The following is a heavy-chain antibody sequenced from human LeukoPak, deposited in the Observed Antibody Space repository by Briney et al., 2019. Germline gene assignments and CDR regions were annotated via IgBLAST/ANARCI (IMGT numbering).Heavy chain of an antibody. CDR2: INTDGSST. CDR3: ARGRSGAFEI. D-gene: IGHD3-3*01. Sequence: GGSLRLSCAASGFTFSSFWMNWVRQGPGNGLVWVSRINTDGSSTTYADSVKGRFTISRDNAKNTLDLQMNSLRAEDSAVYYCARGRSGAFEIWGQGTLVTISS. J-gene: IGHJ3*02. V-gene: IGHV3-74*01. CDR1: GFTFSSFW.